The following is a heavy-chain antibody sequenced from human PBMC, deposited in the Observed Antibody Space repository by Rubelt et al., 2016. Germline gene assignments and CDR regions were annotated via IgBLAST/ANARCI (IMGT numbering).Heavy chain of an antibody. CDR2: FYYSGSN. D-gene: IGHD2-2*01. J-gene: IGHJ5*02. Sequence: QVQLQESGPGLVKPSETLSLTCTVSGASISSYYWSWIRQPPGKGLEWLGYFYYSGSNTYNPSLKSRVTISLDMPRDQISRCGGSVPGAETAVYYCVRFHIVVLRAADWFDPWGQGTLVTVSS. CDR3: VRFHIVVLRAADWFDP. V-gene: IGHV4-59*01. CDR1: GASISSYY.